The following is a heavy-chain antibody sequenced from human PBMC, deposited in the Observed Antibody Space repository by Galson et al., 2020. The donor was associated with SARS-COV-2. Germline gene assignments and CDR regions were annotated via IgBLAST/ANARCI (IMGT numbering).Heavy chain of an antibody. Sequence: SETLSLTCTVSGASVTGTTYYWNWIRQPAGKGLEWIGHIYSSGSANYNPSLKSQATISVDTSKSHFSLKLSSVTAADTAVYYCAGYDFWSASYSWGQGTLVTVSS. D-gene: IGHD3-3*01. V-gene: IGHV4-61*09. CDR2: IYSSGSA. CDR1: GASVTGTTYY. J-gene: IGHJ4*02. CDR3: AGYDFWSASYS.